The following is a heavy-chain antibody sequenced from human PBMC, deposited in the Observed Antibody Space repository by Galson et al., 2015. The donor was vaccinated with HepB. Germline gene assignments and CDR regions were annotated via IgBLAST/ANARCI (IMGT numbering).Heavy chain of an antibody. D-gene: IGHD3-10*01. CDR2: ISYDGSNK. Sequence: SLRLSCAASGFTFSSYGMHWVCQAPGKGLEWVAVISYDGSNKYYADSVKGRFTISRDNSKNTLYLQMNSLRAEDTAVYYCAKGDGIAMVRGVITPPSDYWGQGTLVTVSS. CDR1: GFTFSSYG. CDR3: AKGDGIAMVRGVITPPSDY. V-gene: IGHV3-30*18. J-gene: IGHJ4*02.